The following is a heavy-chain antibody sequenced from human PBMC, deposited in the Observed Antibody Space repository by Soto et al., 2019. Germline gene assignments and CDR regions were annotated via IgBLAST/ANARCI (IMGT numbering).Heavy chain of an antibody. D-gene: IGHD1-26*01. Sequence: QVQLVESGGGVVQPGRSLRLSCAASGFTFSSYGMHWVRQAPGKGLEWVAVISYDGSNKYYADSVKGRFTISRDNSKNTLYRQMNSLSADDTAVYYCAKEKRRGIVGANYGMDVWGQGNTFTVSS. J-gene: IGHJ6*02. CDR1: GFTFSSYG. CDR2: ISYDGSNK. V-gene: IGHV3-30*18. CDR3: AKEKRRGIVGANYGMDV.